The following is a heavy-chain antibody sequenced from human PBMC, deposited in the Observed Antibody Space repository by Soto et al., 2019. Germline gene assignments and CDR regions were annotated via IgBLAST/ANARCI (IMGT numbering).Heavy chain of an antibody. CDR3: AHCRGGVASF. V-gene: IGHV2-5*02. D-gene: IGHD3-16*01. Sequence: QITLNESGPTLVKPTQTLTLTCTFSGFSLSTRDVGVGWIRQPPGEALEWLGVVYWDDDKTYSPSLKSRLTLTKDTSKNQVVLRMTKVDPVDTATYYCAHCRGGVASFWGQGTLVTVSS. CDR1: GFSLSTRDVG. CDR2: VYWDDDK. J-gene: IGHJ4*02.